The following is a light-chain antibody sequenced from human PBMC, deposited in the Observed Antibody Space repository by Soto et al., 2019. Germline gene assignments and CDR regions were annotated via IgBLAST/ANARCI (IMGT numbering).Light chain of an antibody. Sequence: DLPMTQSPSSLSASVGDRVTITCQASQDIRHYLNWYQQRPGKAPRSLIYDGSNLETGVPSRFRGSGSGTNFSLSINSLQPEDVATYYCQQYDNFPVSFGGGTKLEIK. CDR3: QQYDNFPVS. V-gene: IGKV1-33*01. CDR1: QDIRHY. CDR2: DGS. J-gene: IGKJ4*01.